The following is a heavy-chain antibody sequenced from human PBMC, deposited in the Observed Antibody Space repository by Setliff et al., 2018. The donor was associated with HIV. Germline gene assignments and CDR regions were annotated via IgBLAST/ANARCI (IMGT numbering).Heavy chain of an antibody. J-gene: IGHJ5*02. CDR3: ARVPSAGVRGRPDLYHWFDP. Sequence: SETLSLTCTVSGGSISSYYWSWIRQPPGKGLEWIGTIYYTGSTHHNPSLESRVATSVDTSKNQFSLTLRSVTAADTAVYYCARVPSAGVRGRPDLYHWFDPWGQGTLVTVSS. D-gene: IGHD3-3*01. CDR2: IYYTGST. V-gene: IGHV4-59*08. CDR1: GGSISSYY.